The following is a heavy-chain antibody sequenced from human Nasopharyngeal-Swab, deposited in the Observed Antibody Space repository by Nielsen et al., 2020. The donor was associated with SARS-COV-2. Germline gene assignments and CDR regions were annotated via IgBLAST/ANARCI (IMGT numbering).Heavy chain of an antibody. D-gene: IGHD3-22*01. Sequence: PGKGLEWIGEINHSGSTNYNPSLKSRVTISVDTSKNQFSLKLSSATAADTAVYYCARRGLITMIHRWFDPWGQGTLVTVSS. J-gene: IGHJ5*02. CDR3: ARRGLITMIHRWFDP. V-gene: IGHV4-34*01. CDR2: INHSGST.